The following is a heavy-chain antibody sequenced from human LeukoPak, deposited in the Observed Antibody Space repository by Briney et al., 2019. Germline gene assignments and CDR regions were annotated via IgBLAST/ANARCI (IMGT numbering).Heavy chain of an antibody. J-gene: IGHJ4*02. CDR3: AKGYCISTKCFFDY. D-gene: IGHD2-2*01. Sequence: GRSLRLSCAASGFTFDDYAMHWVRQAPGKGLEWVSGINWNSGTIGSADSVKGRFTISRDNAMNSLYLQMNGLRPEDTALYYCAKGYCISTKCFFDYWGQGTLVTVSS. V-gene: IGHV3-9*01. CDR1: GFTFDDYA. CDR2: INWNSGTI.